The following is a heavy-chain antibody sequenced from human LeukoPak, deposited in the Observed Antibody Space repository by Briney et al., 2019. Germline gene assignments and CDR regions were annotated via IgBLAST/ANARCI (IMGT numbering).Heavy chain of an antibody. Sequence: ASVKVSCKASGGTFSSYAISWVRQAPGQGLEWMGWINTNTGDPIYARGFKGRFVFSVDKSVNTAYLEIASLQTEDNAVYYCARSSRGVIGLLDYWGQGTLVTVSS. CDR1: GGTFSSYA. CDR3: ARSSRGVIGLLDY. CDR2: INTNTGDP. V-gene: IGHV7-4-1*01. J-gene: IGHJ4*02. D-gene: IGHD3-10*01.